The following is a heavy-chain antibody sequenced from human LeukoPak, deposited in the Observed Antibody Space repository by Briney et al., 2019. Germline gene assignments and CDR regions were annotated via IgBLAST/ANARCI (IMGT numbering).Heavy chain of an antibody. CDR2: INPNSGGT. CDR1: GYTFTGYY. CDR3: ARGGDIVVVPAAYGWDY. D-gene: IGHD2-2*01. V-gene: IGHV1-2*02. Sequence: ASVKVSCKASGYTFTGYYMHWVRQAPGQGLKWMGWINPNSGGTNYAQKFQGRVTMTRDTSISTAYMELSRLRSDDTAVYYCARGGDIVVVPAAYGWDYWGQGTLVTVSS. J-gene: IGHJ4*02.